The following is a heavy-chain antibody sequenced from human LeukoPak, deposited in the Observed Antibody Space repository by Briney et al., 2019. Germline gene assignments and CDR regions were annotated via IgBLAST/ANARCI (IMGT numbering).Heavy chain of an antibody. J-gene: IGHJ3*02. CDR3: AKDSYYYDSSGGDAFDI. CDR2: ISGSGGST. V-gene: IGHV3-23*01. D-gene: IGHD3-22*01. CDR1: GFTFSSYA. Sequence: PGGSLRLSCAASGFTFSSYAMSWVRQAPGKGLEWVSAISGSGGSTYYADSVKGRFTISRGNSKNTLYLQMNSLRAEDTAVYYCAKDSYYYDSSGGDAFDIWGQGTMVTVSS.